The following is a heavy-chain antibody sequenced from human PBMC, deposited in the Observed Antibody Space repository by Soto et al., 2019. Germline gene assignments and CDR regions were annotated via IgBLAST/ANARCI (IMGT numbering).Heavy chain of an antibody. V-gene: IGHV4-59*01. J-gene: IGHJ5*02. CDR2: IYYSGST. Sequence: PSETLSLTCTVSGGSISSYYWSWIRQPPGKGLEWIGYIYYSGSTNYNPSLKSRVTISVDTSKNQFSLKLSSVTAADTAVYYCARDMRSCLICYPWFGPWGQGTLVTVSS. D-gene: IGHD6-13*01. CDR1: GGSISSYY. CDR3: ARDMRSCLICYPWFGP.